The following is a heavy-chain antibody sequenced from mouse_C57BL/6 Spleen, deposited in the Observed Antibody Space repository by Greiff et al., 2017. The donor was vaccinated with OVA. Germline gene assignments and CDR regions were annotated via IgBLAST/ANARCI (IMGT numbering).Heavy chain of an antibody. Sequence: VQLQQSGAELVKPGASVKISCKASGYAFSSSWMNWVKQRPGKGLEWIGQIYPGDGDTNYNGKFKGKATLTADKSSSTAYMQLSSLTSEDSAVYFCASYGSSPWFAYWGQGTLVTVSA. CDR3: ASYGSSPWFAY. D-gene: IGHD1-1*01. V-gene: IGHV1-80*01. J-gene: IGHJ3*01. CDR1: GYAFSSSW. CDR2: IYPGDGDT.